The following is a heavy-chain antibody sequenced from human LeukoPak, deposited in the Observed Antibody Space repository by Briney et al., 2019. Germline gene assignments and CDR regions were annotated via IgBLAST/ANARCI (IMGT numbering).Heavy chain of an antibody. D-gene: IGHD1-26*01. CDR1: GGSISTYY. CDR3: ARYSGSYSD. CDR2: IYISGST. Sequence: SETLSLTCTVSGGSISTYYWTWIRQPAGKGLEWIGRIYISGSTNNSPSLKSRVTMSVDTAKNQCSLKLSSVTAEDTAVYYCARYSGSYSDWGQGILVTVSS. J-gene: IGHJ4*02. V-gene: IGHV4-4*07.